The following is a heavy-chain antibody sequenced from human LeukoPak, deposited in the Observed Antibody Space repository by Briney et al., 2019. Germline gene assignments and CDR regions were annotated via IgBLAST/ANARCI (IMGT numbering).Heavy chain of an antibody. CDR3: ARQGAYYYGSGSNWYFDL. Sequence: PSETLSLTCTVSGGSISSYYWSWVRQPPGKGPEWIGYIYYSGSTNYNPSLKSRITISVDTPKNQFSLKLSSVTAADTAVYYCARQGAYYYGSGSNWYFDLWGRGTLVTVSS. J-gene: IGHJ2*01. D-gene: IGHD3-10*01. CDR2: IYYSGST. CDR1: GGSISSYY. V-gene: IGHV4-59*08.